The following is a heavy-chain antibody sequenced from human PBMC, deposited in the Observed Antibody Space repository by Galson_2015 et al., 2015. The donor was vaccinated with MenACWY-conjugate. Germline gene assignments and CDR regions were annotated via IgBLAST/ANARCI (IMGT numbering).Heavy chain of an antibody. V-gene: IGHV3-64D*06. Sequence: SLRLSCAASGFTFSSYAMHWVRQAPGKGLEYVSAISSNGGSTYYADSVKGRFTISRDNSKNTLYLQMSSLRAEDTAVYYCVKGSGYSSSYGMDVWGQGTTVTVSS. CDR2: ISSNGGST. CDR3: VKGSGYSSSYGMDV. D-gene: IGHD6-13*01. J-gene: IGHJ6*02. CDR1: GFTFSSYA.